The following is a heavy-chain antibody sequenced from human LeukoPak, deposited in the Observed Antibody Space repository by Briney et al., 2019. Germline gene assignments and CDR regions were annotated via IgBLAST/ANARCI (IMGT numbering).Heavy chain of an antibody. V-gene: IGHV4-59*11. D-gene: IGHD2-21*02. J-gene: IGHJ4*02. CDR2: IISTGAA. CDR3: ARVTVETATKRYFDY. Sequence: SETLSLTCTVSGVAISSHYWSWIRQPPGKGPEWLGFIISTGAANYNPSLKGRVTLSIDTPKDQFSLRLRSVTAADTAVYYCARVTVETATKRYFDYWGQGARVTVSS. CDR1: GVAISSHY.